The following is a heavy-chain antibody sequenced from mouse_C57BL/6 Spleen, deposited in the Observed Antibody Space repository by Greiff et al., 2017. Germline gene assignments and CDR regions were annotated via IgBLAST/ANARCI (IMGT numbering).Heavy chain of an antibody. Sequence: VQLQQPGAELVKPGASVKLSCKASGYTFTSYWMHWVKQRPGRGLEWIGRIDPNSGGTKYNEKFKSKATLTVDKPSSTAYMQLSSLTSEDSAVYYCARWITTVVATHYYAMDYWGQGTSVTVSS. J-gene: IGHJ4*01. CDR1: GYTFTSYW. D-gene: IGHD1-1*01. CDR3: ARWITTVVATHYYAMDY. CDR2: IDPNSGGT. V-gene: IGHV1-72*01.